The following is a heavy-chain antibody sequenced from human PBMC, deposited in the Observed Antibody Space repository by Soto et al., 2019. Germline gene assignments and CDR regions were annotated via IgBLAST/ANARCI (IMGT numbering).Heavy chain of an antibody. CDR1: GGSFSGYY. CDR3: ARGNSSSWYGYYYYYYGMDV. CDR2: INHSGST. J-gene: IGHJ6*02. V-gene: IGHV4-34*01. D-gene: IGHD6-13*01. Sequence: SETLSLTCAVYGGSFSGYYWSWIRQPPGKGLEWIGEINHSGSTNYNPSLKSRVTISVDTSKNQFSLKLSSVTAADTAVYYCARGNSSSWYGYYYYYYGMDVWGQGTTVTVSS.